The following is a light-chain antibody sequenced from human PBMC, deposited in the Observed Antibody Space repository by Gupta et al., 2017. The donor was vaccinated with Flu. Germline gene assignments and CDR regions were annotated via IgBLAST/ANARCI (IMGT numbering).Light chain of an antibody. CDR2: GAS. CDR1: QSLSNNY. CDR3: QQYDTSPLT. V-gene: IGKV3-20*01. J-gene: IGKJ4*01. Sequence: GPLSLSPGERATLSCRASQSLSNNYVAWYQQKPGQSPRLLIYGASSRATGIADRFGGSGSGTDFTLTISGLEAEDFAVYYCQQYDTSPLTFGGGTKVEIK.